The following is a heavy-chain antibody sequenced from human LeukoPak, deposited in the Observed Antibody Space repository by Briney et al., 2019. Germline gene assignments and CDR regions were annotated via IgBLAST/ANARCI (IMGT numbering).Heavy chain of an antibody. V-gene: IGHV1-46*01. D-gene: IGHD2-2*01. CDR3: ARDSCSSTSCDGTPGRMDV. CDR1: GYTFTSYY. CDR2: INPSGGST. J-gene: IGHJ6*04. Sequence: ASVTVSCKASGYTFTSYYMHMVRQAPAQGLEWVGIINPSGGSTSYAQKVQGKVTMTIDTSTSTVYMELSSLRSEDTAVYYCARDSCSSTSCDGTPGRMDVWGKGTTVTVSS.